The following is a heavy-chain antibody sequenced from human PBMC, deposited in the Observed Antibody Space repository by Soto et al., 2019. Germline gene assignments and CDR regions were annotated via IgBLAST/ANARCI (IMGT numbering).Heavy chain of an antibody. CDR3: AKDDGYGGNLGLFDY. V-gene: IGHV3-23*01. J-gene: IGHJ4*02. CDR1: GFTFSSYA. Sequence: EVQLLESGGGLVQPGGSLRLSCAASGFTFSSYAMSWVRQAPGKGLQWFSAISGRGGRTYYADSVKGRFTISRDNSKNTLYLQMNSLRAEDTAVYYCAKDDGYGGNLGLFDYWGQGTLVTVSS. CDR2: ISGRGGRT. D-gene: IGHD2-15*01.